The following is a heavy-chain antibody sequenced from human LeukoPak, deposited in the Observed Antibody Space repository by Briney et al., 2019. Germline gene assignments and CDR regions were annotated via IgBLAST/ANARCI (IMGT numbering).Heavy chain of an antibody. CDR1: GGSFSGYY. D-gene: IGHD2-8*02. V-gene: IGHV4-34*01. CDR2: INHSGST. J-gene: IGHJ4*02. Sequence: PSETLSLTCAVYGGSFSGYYWSWIRQPPGKGLEWIGEINHSGSTNYNPSLKSRVTISVDTSKNQFSLKLSSVTAADTAVYYCARDQVECTGGTCQSRVGFDFWGQGTLVTVSS. CDR3: ARDQVECTGGTCQSRVGFDF.